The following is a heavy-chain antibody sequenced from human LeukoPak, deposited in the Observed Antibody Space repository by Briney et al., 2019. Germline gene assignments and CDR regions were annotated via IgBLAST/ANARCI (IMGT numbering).Heavy chain of an antibody. Sequence: SETLSLTCAVHGGSFSGYYWTWIRQPPGKGLEWIGEINDSGNTYYNPSLKGRVTISVDTSKNQFSLKLSSVTAADTAVYYCARNRYCSGGSCGMDVWGQGTTVTVSS. CDR2: INDSGNT. CDR1: GGSFSGYY. J-gene: IGHJ6*02. CDR3: ARNRYCSGGSCGMDV. V-gene: IGHV4-34*01. D-gene: IGHD2-15*01.